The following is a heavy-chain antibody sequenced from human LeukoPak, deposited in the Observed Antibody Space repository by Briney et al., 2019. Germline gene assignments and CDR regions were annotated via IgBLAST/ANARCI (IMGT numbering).Heavy chain of an antibody. Sequence: PGGSLRLSCAASGFTFSSYGMHWVRQAPGKGLEWVAVISYDGSNKYYADSVKGRFTISRDNSKNTLYLQMNSLRAEDTAVYYCAKDQRAVAVIHLGGDYWGQGTLVTVSS. CDR3: AKDQRAVAVIHLGGDY. J-gene: IGHJ4*02. CDR1: GFTFSSYG. V-gene: IGHV3-30*18. CDR2: ISYDGSNK. D-gene: IGHD6-19*01.